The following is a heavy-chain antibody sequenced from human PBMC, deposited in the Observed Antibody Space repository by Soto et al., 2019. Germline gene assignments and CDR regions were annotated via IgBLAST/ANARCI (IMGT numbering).Heavy chain of an antibody. CDR2: ISGSDNST. CDR1: GFTFSNYA. J-gene: IGHJ6*02. Sequence: SGGSLRLSCAASGFTFSNYAMSWVRQAPGKGLEWVSAISGSDNSTYYADSVKGRFTISRDNSKNTLYLQLNSLTAEDTAVYYCAPMGVWGQGTTVTVSS. V-gene: IGHV3-23*01. CDR3: APMGV.